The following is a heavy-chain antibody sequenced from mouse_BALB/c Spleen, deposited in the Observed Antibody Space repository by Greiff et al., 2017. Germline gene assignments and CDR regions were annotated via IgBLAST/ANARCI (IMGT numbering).Heavy chain of an antibody. Sequence: EVKLMESGGGLVKPGGSLKLSCAASGFTFSDYYMYWVRQTPEKRLEWVATISDGGSYTYYPDSVKGRFTISRDNAKNNLYLQMSSLKSEDTAMYYCARDQGLGWSYAMDYWGQGTSVTVSS. CDR3: ARDQGLGWSYAMDY. J-gene: IGHJ4*01. CDR1: GFTFSDYY. V-gene: IGHV5-4*02. D-gene: IGHD2-3*01. CDR2: ISDGGSYT.